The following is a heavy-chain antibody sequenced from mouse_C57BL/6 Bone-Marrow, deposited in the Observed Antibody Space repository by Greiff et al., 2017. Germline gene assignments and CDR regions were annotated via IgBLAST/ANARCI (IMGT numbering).Heavy chain of an antibody. J-gene: IGHJ3*01. CDR1: GYTFTSYW. Sequence: QVQLQQPGAELVRPGTSVKLSCKASGYTFTSYWMHWVKQRPGQGLEWIGVIDPSAGYTNYNQKFKGKATLTVDTSSSTAYMQLSSLTSEDSAVYDCASASGTGFAYWGQGTLVTVSA. D-gene: IGHD4-1*01. CDR3: ASASGTGFAY. V-gene: IGHV1-59*01. CDR2: IDPSAGYT.